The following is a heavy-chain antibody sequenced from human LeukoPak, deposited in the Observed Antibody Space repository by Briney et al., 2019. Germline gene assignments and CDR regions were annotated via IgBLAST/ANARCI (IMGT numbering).Heavy chain of an antibody. D-gene: IGHD1-14*01. J-gene: IGHJ4*02. CDR1: GFAFSSYW. CDR3: VRENHGSFDY. CDR2: IKQGGSDK. Sequence: GGSLRLSCATSGFAFSSYWMSWVRQAPGKGLEGVANIKQGGSDKYYVDSVKGRFTISRDDAKNSLYLQMNSLRAEDTAVYYCVRENHGSFDYWGQGSLVTVSS. V-gene: IGHV3-7*01.